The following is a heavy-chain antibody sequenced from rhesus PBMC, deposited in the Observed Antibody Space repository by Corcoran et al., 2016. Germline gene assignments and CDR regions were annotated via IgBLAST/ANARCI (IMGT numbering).Heavy chain of an antibody. CDR2: IITLVGIT. Sequence: QVQLVQSGAEVQKPGASVKVSCKASGFTFGSYAINWVRQAPGQGLEWIEVIITLVGITNYAEKFQGNFTMTTDTSTSTAYRGLSSLRSEDTAVYYCATSMNTVMTWGYGLDSWGQGVVVTVSS. V-gene: IGHV1-198*02. J-gene: IGHJ6*01. CDR1: GFTFGSYA. D-gene: IGHD4-23*01. CDR3: ATSMNTVMTWGYGLDS.